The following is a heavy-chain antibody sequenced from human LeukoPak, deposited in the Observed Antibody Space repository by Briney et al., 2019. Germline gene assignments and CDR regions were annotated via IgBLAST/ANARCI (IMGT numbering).Heavy chain of an antibody. CDR3: AVSLTTGGYYGMDV. CDR2: FDPEDGET. CDR1: GYTLTELS. J-gene: IGHJ6*02. Sequence: ASVKVSCKVSGYTLTELSLHWVRQAPGKGLERMGRFDPEDGETIYARKFQGRVTMTEDTSTDTAYMELSSLRSEDTAVYFCAVSLTTGGYYGMDVWGQGTTVTVSS. D-gene: IGHD1-1*01. V-gene: IGHV1-24*01.